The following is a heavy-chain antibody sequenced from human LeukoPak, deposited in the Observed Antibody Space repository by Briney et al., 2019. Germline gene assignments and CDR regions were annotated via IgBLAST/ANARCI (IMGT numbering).Heavy chain of an antibody. Sequence: PGGSLRLSCAASGFTFSSYATHWVRQAPGKGLEWVAVISYDGSNKYYADSVKGRFTISRDNAKNSLYLQMNSLRAEDTAVYYCARDGVGLGEPEDYWGQGTLVTVSS. CDR2: ISYDGSNK. CDR1: GFTFSSYA. CDR3: ARDGVGLGEPEDY. V-gene: IGHV3-30-3*01. D-gene: IGHD3-16*01. J-gene: IGHJ4*02.